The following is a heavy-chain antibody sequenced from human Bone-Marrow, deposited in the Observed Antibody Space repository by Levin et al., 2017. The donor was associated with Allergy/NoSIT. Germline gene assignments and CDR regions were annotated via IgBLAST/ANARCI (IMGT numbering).Heavy chain of an antibody. CDR1: GYTFTDYY. CDR3: ARAEITSLHYFDS. CDR2: INPNTGGT. J-gene: IGHJ4*02. Sequence: ASVKVSCKASGYTFTDYYMHWVRQVPGQGLEWMGRINPNTGGTNYARKFQGRVTMAGDTSISTAYLELRSLRSDDSAVYYCARAEITSLHYFDSWGQGALVTVSS. V-gene: IGHV1-2*06. D-gene: IGHD1-20*01.